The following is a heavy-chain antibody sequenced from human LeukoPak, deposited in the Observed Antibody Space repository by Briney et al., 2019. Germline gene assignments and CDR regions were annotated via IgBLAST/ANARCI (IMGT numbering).Heavy chain of an antibody. CDR2: IIPIFRTA. J-gene: IGHJ6*03. CDR3: ARSSVKGGYAYYYYYYMDV. D-gene: IGHD3-22*01. Sequence: GASVKVSCKASGGTFSSYAISWVRQAPGQGLEWMGGIIPIFRTANYAQKFRGRVTITADESTSTAYMELSSLRSEDTAVYYCARSSVKGGYAYYYYYYMDVWGKGTTVTVSS. V-gene: IGHV1-69*13. CDR1: GGTFSSYA.